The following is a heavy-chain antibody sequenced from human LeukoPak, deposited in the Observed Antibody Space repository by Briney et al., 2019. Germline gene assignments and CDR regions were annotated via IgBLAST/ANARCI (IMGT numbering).Heavy chain of an antibody. CDR2: ISYDGSNK. CDR3: AKDAYSSSWYTYYYYMDV. J-gene: IGHJ6*03. D-gene: IGHD6-13*01. Sequence: PGGSLRLSCAASGFTFTVYGMHWVRQAPGKGLEWVAVISYDGSNKYYADSVKGRFTISRDNSKNTLYLQMNSLRAEDTAVYYCAKDAYSSSWYTYYYYMDVWGKGTTVTVSS. V-gene: IGHV3-30*18. CDR1: GFTFTVYG.